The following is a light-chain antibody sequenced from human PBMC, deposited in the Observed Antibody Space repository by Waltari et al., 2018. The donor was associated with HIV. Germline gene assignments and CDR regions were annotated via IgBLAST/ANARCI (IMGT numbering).Light chain of an antibody. CDR1: QGIRND. J-gene: IGKJ2*03. CDR2: AAS. Sequence: AIQMTKPPSSLSASVGDRVSITCRASQGIRNDLGWYQQKPGKAPKLLIYAASSLQSGVPSRFSGSGSGTDFTLTISSLQPEDFATYYCLQDYNYPYSFGQGTKLEIK. CDR3: LQDYNYPYS. V-gene: IGKV1-6*01.